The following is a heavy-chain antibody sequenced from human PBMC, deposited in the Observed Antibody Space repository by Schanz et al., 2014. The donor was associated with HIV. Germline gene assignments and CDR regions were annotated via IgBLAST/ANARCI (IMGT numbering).Heavy chain of an antibody. CDR2: IYPNRGGT. CDR1: GYTFTGYY. CDR3: ARAPPREQWLIGYYGMDV. V-gene: IGHV1-2*02. Sequence: QVQLVQSGAEVKKPGASVKVSCKASGYTFTGYYMHWVRQAPGQGLEWMGWIYPNRGGTNYAQKYLGRVTMTSDTSISTAYIELSSLTSDDAAVYYCARAPPREQWLIGYYGMDVWGQGTTVTVSS. D-gene: IGHD6-19*01. J-gene: IGHJ6*02.